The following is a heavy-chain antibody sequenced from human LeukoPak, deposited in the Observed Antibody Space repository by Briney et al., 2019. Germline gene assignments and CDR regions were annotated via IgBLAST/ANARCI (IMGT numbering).Heavy chain of an antibody. CDR2: INSDGSST. D-gene: IGHD3-16*02. CDR3: ARNDYVWGSYRSLDY. J-gene: IGHJ4*02. CDR1: GFTFSSYW. V-gene: IGHV3-74*01. Sequence: PGGSLRLSCAASGFTFSSYWMHWVRQAPGKGLVWVSCINSDGSSTSYADSVKGRFTISRDNAKNTLYLQMNSLRAEDTAVYYCARNDYVWGSYRSLDYWGQGTLVTVSS.